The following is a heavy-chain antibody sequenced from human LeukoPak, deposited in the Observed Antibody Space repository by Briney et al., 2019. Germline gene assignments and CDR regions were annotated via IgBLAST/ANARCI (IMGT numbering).Heavy chain of an antibody. CDR3: ATHSSSWRADAFDI. CDR2: IYDSGSI. Sequence: KPSETLSLTCSVSGGSISTYSWSWIRQPPGKGLEWIGCIYDSGSINYNSSLKSRVTISVDTSKNQFSLKLSSVTDADTALYYCATHSSSWRADAFDIWGQGTMLTVSS. D-gene: IGHD6-13*01. J-gene: IGHJ3*02. V-gene: IGHV4-59*01. CDR1: GGSISTYS.